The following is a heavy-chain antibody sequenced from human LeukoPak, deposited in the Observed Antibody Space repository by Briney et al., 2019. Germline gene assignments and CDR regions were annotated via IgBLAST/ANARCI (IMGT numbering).Heavy chain of an antibody. CDR1: GYTFTSYD. D-gene: IGHD3-9*01. V-gene: IGHV1-8*01. J-gene: IGHJ5*02. CDR2: MNPNSGNT. Sequence: ASVKVSYKASGYTFTSYDINWVRQATGQGLEWMGWMNPNSGNTGYAQKFQGRVTMTRNTSISTAYMELSSLRSEDTAVYYCARGRNYDILTGYYNNWFDPWGQGTLVTVSS. CDR3: ARGRNYDILTGYYNNWFDP.